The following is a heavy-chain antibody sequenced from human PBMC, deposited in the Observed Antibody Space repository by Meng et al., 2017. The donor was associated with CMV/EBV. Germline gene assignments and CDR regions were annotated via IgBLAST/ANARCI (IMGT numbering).Heavy chain of an antibody. D-gene: IGHD2-2*01. Sequence: GESLKISCAASGFTFSSYEMNWVRQAPGKGLEWVSYISSSGSTIYYADSVKGRFTISRDNAKNSLYLQMNSLGAEDTAVYYCARDFSFCSSTSCYPTEFDYWGQGTLVTVSS. CDR1: GFTFSSYE. J-gene: IGHJ4*02. V-gene: IGHV3-48*03. CDR2: ISSSGSTI. CDR3: ARDFSFCSSTSCYPTEFDY.